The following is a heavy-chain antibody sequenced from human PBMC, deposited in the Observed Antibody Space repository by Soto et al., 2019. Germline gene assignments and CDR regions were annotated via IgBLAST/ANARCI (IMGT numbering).Heavy chain of an antibody. Sequence: GESLKISCKCSGYSFTSYWIGWVRQMPGKGLEWMGIIYPGDSDTRYSPAFHGQVTIPADKSISTAYLQGSSLKASDTAMYYCARKGYCSSTSCNPWYHYGMDVWGQGTTVTVSS. J-gene: IGHJ6*02. D-gene: IGHD2-2*01. CDR3: ARKGYCSSTSCNPWYHYGMDV. V-gene: IGHV5-51*01. CDR2: IYPGDSDT. CDR1: GYSFTSYW.